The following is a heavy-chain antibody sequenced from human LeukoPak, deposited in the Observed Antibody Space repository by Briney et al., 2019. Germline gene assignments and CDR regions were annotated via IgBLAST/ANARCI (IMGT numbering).Heavy chain of an antibody. CDR3: AKALATRRSLDY. J-gene: IGHJ4*02. CDR2: ISGSGGGT. Sequence: GGSLTLSCAASGFTFSSYAMIGVRQAPGEGREGVSAISGSGGGTYYADSVKGRFTISRDHSKNTLYLQMTSLKSDATDVYYCAKALATRRSLDYWGQGSLVTVSS. V-gene: IGHV3-23*01. CDR1: GFTFSSYA.